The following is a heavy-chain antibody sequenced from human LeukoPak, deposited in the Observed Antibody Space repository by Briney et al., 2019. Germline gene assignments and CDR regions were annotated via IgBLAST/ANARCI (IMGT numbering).Heavy chain of an antibody. CDR2: ISAYNGNT. Sequence: ASVNVSCKASVYTFTSYGISWVRQAPGQGLEWMGWISAYNGNTNYAQKLQGRVTMTTDTSTSTAYMELRSLRPDDTAVYSCARGHKLRFLEWLSSYYFDYWGQGTLVTVSS. J-gene: IGHJ4*02. D-gene: IGHD3-3*01. CDR3: ARGHKLRFLEWLSSYYFDY. V-gene: IGHV1-18*01. CDR1: VYTFTSYG.